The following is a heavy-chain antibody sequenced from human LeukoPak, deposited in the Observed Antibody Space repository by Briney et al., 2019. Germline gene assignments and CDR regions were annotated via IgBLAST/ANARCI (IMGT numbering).Heavy chain of an antibody. CDR1: GYTFTSYD. Sequence: ASVKASCKASGYTFTSYDINWVRQATGQGLEWMGWMNPNSGNTAYAQKFQGRVTMTRNTSITTAYMELSSLRSEETAVYYCSRVLSGSSWYRVSYYYGMDVWGQGTTVTVSS. V-gene: IGHV1-8*01. D-gene: IGHD6-13*01. CDR2: MNPNSGNT. CDR3: SRVLSGSSWYRVSYYYGMDV. J-gene: IGHJ6*02.